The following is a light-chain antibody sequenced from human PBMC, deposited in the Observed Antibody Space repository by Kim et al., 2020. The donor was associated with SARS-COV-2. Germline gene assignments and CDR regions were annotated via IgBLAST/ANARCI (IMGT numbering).Light chain of an antibody. Sequence: DIKMTQSPSAMSASIGDRVTITCRASQGIGNYLAWFQQKPGRAPKRLIYAASSLHSGVPSRFSGSGSGTEFTLTISSLQPEDFATYFCLQHNIYPRTFGQGTKVDIK. CDR1: QGIGNY. J-gene: IGKJ1*01. V-gene: IGKV1-17*03. CDR3: LQHNIYPRT. CDR2: AAS.